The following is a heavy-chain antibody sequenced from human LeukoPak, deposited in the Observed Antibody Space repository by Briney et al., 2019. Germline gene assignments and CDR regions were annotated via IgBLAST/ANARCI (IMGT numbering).Heavy chain of an antibody. J-gene: IGHJ6*03. CDR1: GRTFSSYA. CDR3: ARSSTVTTTYYYYMDV. V-gene: IGHV1-69*13. D-gene: IGHD4-17*01. CDR2: IIPIFGTA. Sequence: GASVKVSCKASGRTFSSYAISWVRQAPGQGLEWMGGIIPIFGTANYAQKFQGRVTITADESTSTAYMELSSLRSEDTAVYYCARSSTVTTTYYYYMDVWGKGTTVTISS.